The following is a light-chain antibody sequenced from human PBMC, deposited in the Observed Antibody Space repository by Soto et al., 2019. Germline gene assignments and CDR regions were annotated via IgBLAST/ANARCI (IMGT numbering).Light chain of an antibody. CDR2: EVS. CDR1: SSDVGYYNY. CDR3: SSYTTSSTQV. Sequence: QSVLTQPASVSGSLGQSITISCTGTSSDVGYYNYVSWYQHHPGKVPKLMIYEVSNRPSGVSNRFSGSKSGNTASLTISGLQAEDEADYYCSSYTTSSTQVFGGGTKLTVL. J-gene: IGLJ3*02. V-gene: IGLV2-14*01.